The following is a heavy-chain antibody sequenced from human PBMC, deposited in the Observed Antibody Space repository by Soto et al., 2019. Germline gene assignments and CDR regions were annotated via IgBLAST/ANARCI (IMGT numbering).Heavy chain of an antibody. CDR2: INWNGGST. CDR3: ASGIVGATTYGMDV. CDR1: GFTFDDYG. D-gene: IGHD1-26*01. V-gene: IGHV3-20*04. J-gene: IGHJ6*02. Sequence: PGGSLRLSCAASGFTFDDYGLSWVRQAPGKGLEWVSGINWNGGSTRYADSVKGRFTISRDNAKNSLYLQMNSLRAEDTALYYCASGIVGATTYGMDVSGQGTTVTVSS.